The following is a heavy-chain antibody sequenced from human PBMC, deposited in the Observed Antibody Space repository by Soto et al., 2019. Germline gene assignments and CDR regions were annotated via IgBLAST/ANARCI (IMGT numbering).Heavy chain of an antibody. CDR2: VVPILGMA. Sequence: QVQLVQSGAEVQKPGSSLKVSCTASEGTFNSYTISWVRQAPGQGLEWMGRVVPILGMADFARKFQGRVMITADKSTSTAYMVLSRLRSDDTAVYYCATNYGSGSTHFDYWGQGTLVTVSS. V-gene: IGHV1-69*02. CDR1: EGTFNSYT. D-gene: IGHD3-10*01. CDR3: ATNYGSGSTHFDY. J-gene: IGHJ4*02.